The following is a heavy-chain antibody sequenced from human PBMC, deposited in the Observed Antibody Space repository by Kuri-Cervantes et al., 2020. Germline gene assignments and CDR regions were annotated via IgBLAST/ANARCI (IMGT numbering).Heavy chain of an antibody. D-gene: IGHD4-11*01. Sequence: ASVKVSCKASGYSFTGHYMHWVRQAPGHGLEWMGWVDPNSGGTNYAQKFQGWVTMTRDPSINTAYMELSRLRSDDTAVYYFARDSARDSSNPLDFWGQGTLVTVSS. J-gene: IGHJ4*02. CDR3: ARDSARDSSNPLDF. V-gene: IGHV1-2*04. CDR2: VDPNSGGT. CDR1: GYSFTGHY.